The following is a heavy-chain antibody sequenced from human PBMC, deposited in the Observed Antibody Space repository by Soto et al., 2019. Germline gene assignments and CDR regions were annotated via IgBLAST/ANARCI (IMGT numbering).Heavy chain of an antibody. CDR1: GFTFSNYW. J-gene: IGHJ6*02. V-gene: IGHV3-74*01. CDR2: INSDGSTT. CDR3: ARGVQGHYGKDV. Sequence: EVQLVESGGGLVQPGGSLRLSCAASGFTFSNYWIHWVRQAPGKGLMWVSRINSDGSTTNYADSVKGRFTISRDNAKNTLYLQMNCLRAEDTALYYCARGVQGHYGKDVWGQGTTVTVSS. D-gene: IGHD3-10*01.